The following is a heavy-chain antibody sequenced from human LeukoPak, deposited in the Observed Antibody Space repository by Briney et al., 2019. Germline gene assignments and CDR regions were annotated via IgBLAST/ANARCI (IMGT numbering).Heavy chain of an antibody. J-gene: IGHJ5*02. Sequence: NPSETLSLTCAVYGGSFSGYYWSWIRQPPGKGLEWIGYIYYSGSTNYNPSLKSRVTISVDTSKNQFSLKLSSVTAADTAVYYCARGPSNYDILAGYRWFDPWGQGTLVTVSS. CDR1: GGSFSGYY. CDR3: ARGPSNYDILAGYRWFDP. V-gene: IGHV4-59*01. CDR2: IYYSGST. D-gene: IGHD3-9*01.